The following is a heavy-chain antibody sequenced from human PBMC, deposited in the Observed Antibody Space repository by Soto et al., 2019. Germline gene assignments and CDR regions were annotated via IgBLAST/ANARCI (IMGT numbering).Heavy chain of an antibody. CDR2: IYYSGST. J-gene: IGHJ4*02. CDR1: GGSLSSSSSF. CDR3: AREGGSGYDLFDY. Sequence: PSETLSLTCTVSGGSLSSSSSFWGWIRQPPGKGLEWIGYIYYSGSTNYNPSLKSRVTISVDTSKNQFSLKLSSVTAADTAVYYCAREGGSGYDLFDYWGQGTLVTVSS. V-gene: IGHV4-61*01. D-gene: IGHD5-12*01.